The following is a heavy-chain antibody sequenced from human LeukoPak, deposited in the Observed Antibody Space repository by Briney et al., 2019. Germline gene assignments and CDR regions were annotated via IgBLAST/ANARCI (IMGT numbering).Heavy chain of an antibody. V-gene: IGHV3-74*01. J-gene: IGHJ4*02. CDR1: GFTFSTYW. D-gene: IGHD3-10*01. Sequence: GGSLRLSCAASGFTFSTYWMHWVRHAPGTGLVWVSRIKSDGSNSNYADCVKGRFTISRDNAKNTLYLQMNSLRAEDTAVYHCVRVGGRSSIGGDCWGQGTLVTVSS. CDR2: IKSDGSNS. CDR3: VRVGGRSSIGGDC.